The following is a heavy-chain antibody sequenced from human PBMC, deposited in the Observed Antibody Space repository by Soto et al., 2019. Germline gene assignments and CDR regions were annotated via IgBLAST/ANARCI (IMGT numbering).Heavy chain of an antibody. Sequence: PGGSLRLSCAASGFTFSNAWMSWVRQAPGKGLEWVGRIKSKTDGGTTDYAAPVKGRFTISRDDSKNTLYLQMNSLKTEDTAVYYCTTDKGSSSPMARYYYYYYGMDVWGQGTTVTVSS. CDR3: TTDKGSSSPMARYYYYYYGMDV. CDR2: IKSKTDGGTT. D-gene: IGHD6-6*01. J-gene: IGHJ6*02. CDR1: GFTFSNAW. V-gene: IGHV3-15*01.